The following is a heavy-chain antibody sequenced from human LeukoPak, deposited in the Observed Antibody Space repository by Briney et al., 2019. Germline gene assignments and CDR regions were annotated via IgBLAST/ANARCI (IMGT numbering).Heavy chain of an antibody. CDR1: GFTFSSYW. V-gene: IGHV3-21*01. CDR3: ARGCSGTSCLDY. Sequence: GGSLRLSCAASGFTFSSYWMSWVRQAPGKGLEWVSSISSSSSYIYYADSMMGRFTISRDNAKNSLYLQMNSLRAEDTAVYYCARGCSGTSCLDYWGQGTLVTVSS. CDR2: ISSSSSYI. D-gene: IGHD2-2*01. J-gene: IGHJ4*02.